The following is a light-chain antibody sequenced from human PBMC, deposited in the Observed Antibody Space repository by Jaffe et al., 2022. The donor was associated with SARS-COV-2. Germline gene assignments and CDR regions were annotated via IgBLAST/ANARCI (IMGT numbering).Light chain of an antibody. CDR3: QQYNSYRGWYT. Sequence: DIQMTQSPSTLSASVGDRVTITCRASQSISSWLAWYQQKPGKAPKLLIYKASSLESGVPSRFSGSGSGTEFTLTISSLQPDDFATYYCQQYNSYRGWYTFGQGTKLEIK. CDR2: KAS. CDR1: QSISSW. J-gene: IGKJ2*01. V-gene: IGKV1-5*03.